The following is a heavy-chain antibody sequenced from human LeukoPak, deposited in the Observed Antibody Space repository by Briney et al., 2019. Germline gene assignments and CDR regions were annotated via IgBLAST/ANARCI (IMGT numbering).Heavy chain of an antibody. CDR2: ISYDGSNK. V-gene: IGHV3-30*04. Sequence: GGSLSLSCAASGFTFSSYAMHWVRQAPGKGLEWVAVISYDGSNKYYADSVKGRFTISRDNSKNTLYLQMNSLRAEDTAVYYCARVGIAVAGSFDYWGQGTLVTVSS. CDR1: GFTFSSYA. D-gene: IGHD6-13*01. CDR3: ARVGIAVAGSFDY. J-gene: IGHJ4*02.